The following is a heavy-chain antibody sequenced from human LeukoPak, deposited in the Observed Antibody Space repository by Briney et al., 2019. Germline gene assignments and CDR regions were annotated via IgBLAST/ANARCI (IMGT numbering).Heavy chain of an antibody. V-gene: IGHV4-34*01. Sequence: PSETLSLTCAVYGGSFSGYYWSWIRQPPGKGLEWIGEINHSGSTNYNPSLKSRVTISVDTSKNQFSLKLGSVTAADTAVYYCARSRFTVTSFYYYYGMDVWGQGTTVTVSS. CDR2: INHSGST. CDR3: ARSRFTVTSFYYYYGMDV. CDR1: GGSFSGYY. J-gene: IGHJ6*02. D-gene: IGHD4-4*01.